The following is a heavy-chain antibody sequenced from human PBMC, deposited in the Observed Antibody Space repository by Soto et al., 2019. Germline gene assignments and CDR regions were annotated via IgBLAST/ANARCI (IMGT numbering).Heavy chain of an antibody. Sequence: EVQLLESGGRLVQPGGSLRLSCAVSGFTFSSYAMSWVRQAPGKGLEWVSTISGSGGSTYYADSVKGRFTISRDNSKNTLYLQMNSLRAEDTAVYYCENDYAPYVGAGDYWGQGTLVTVSS. CDR1: GFTFSSYA. J-gene: IGHJ4*02. CDR3: ENDYAPYVGAGDY. CDR2: ISGSGGST. V-gene: IGHV3-23*01. D-gene: IGHD3-16*01.